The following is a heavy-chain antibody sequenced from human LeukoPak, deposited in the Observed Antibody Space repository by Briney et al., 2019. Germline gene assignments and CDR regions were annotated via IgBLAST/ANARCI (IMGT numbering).Heavy chain of an antibody. CDR1: GYSFTSYW. V-gene: IGHV5-10-1*01. CDR3: ARRPKGNYCSSTSCYYGWFDP. D-gene: IGHD2-2*01. CDR2: IDPSDSYT. Sequence: GESLKISCKGSGYSFTSYWISWVRQMPGKGPEWMGRIDPSDSYTNYSPSFQGHVTISADKSIGTAYLQWSSLKASDTAMYYCARRPKGNYCSSTSCYYGWFDPWGQGTLVTVSS. J-gene: IGHJ5*02.